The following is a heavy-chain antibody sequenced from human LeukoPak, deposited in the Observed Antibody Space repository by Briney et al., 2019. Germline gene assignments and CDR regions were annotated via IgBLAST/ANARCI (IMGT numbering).Heavy chain of an antibody. CDR3: TKGREQPWHFDY. CDR2: IGHTDTST. J-gene: IGHJ4*02. CDR1: GFSISTYD. Sequence: GGSERLSCTASGFSISTYDMAWVRQAPGKGLEWVSAIGHTDTSTFYADSVRGRFTISRDNSKNTLSLQMNSLRAEDTAIYYCTKGREQPWHFDYWGPGALV. V-gene: IGHV3-23*01. D-gene: IGHD1/OR15-1a*01.